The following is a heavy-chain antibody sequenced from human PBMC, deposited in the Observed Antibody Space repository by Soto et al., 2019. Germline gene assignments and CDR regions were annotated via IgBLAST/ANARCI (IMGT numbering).Heavy chain of an antibody. J-gene: IGHJ4*02. CDR2: ISGSGGIT. V-gene: IGHV3-23*01. CDR3: AKLGVLMVYATYLDY. D-gene: IGHD2-8*01. Sequence: GRSLRLSCAAAGFTFSSYAMSWVRQAPGKGLEWVSAISGSGGITYYADSVKGRFTISRDNSKNTLYLQMNSLRAEDTAVYYCAKLGVLMVYATYLDYWGQGTLVTGSS. CDR1: GFTFSSYA.